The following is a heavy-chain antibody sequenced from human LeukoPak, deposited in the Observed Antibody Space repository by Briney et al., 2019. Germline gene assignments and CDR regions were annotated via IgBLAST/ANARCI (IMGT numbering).Heavy chain of an antibody. J-gene: IGHJ4*02. CDR2: TSDRGDYT. V-gene: IGHV3-23*01. CDR3: AKKAQYDGHYPLDY. CDR1: GFTFSSYS. Sequence: GGSLRLSCAASGFTFSSYSMSWVRQAPGKGLEWVSGTSDRGDYTYYADSVKGRFTISRDTSKNTLYLQMNSLRAEDTALYFCAKKAQYDGHYPLDYWGQGILVTVSA. D-gene: IGHD4/OR15-4a*01.